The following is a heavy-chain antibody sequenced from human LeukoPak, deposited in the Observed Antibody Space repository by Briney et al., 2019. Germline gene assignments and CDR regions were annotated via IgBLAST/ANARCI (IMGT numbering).Heavy chain of an antibody. CDR3: ARATELTQTNGFDP. CDR1: GYTFTGYY. CDR2: INPDSGAT. V-gene: IGHV1-2*04. J-gene: IGHJ5*02. D-gene: IGHD2-21*02. Sequence: GASVKVSCKTSGYTFTGYYIHWLRQAPGQGLEWMGWINPDSGATDYAQKFQGWVTLTRDTSVTTAYMDLTNLKSDDTAVYFCARATELTQTNGFDPWGQGSLITVSS.